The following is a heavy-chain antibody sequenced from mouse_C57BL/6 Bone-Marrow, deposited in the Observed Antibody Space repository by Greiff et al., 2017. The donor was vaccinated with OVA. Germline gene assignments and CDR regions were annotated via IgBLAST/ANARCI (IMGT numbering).Heavy chain of an antibody. CDR1: GFTFSSYA. Sequence: EVKLVESGEGLVKPGGSLKLSCAASGFTFSSYAMSWVRQTPEKRLEWVAYISSGGDYIYYADTVKGRFTISRDNARNTLYLQMSSLKSEDTAMYYCTRGLDYSNYDWYFDVWGTGTTVTVSS. D-gene: IGHD2-5*01. CDR3: TRGLDYSNYDWYFDV. CDR2: ISSGGDYI. J-gene: IGHJ1*03. V-gene: IGHV5-9-1*02.